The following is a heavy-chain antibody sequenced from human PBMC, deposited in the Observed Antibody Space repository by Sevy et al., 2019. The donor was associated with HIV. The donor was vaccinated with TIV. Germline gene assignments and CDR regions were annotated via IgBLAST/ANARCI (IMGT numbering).Heavy chain of an antibody. V-gene: IGHV3-48*01. J-gene: IGHJ6*02. CDR2: ISSGIGHI. D-gene: IGHD5-12*01. CDR1: GFSFSNYN. Sequence: GGSLRLSCAASGFSFSNYNMNWVRQAPGKGLEWVSYISSGIGHIYNADSVKGRFTISRDNAKNSLYLQMNSLRAEDTAVYYCAREGGYTDQGMDVWGQGTTVTVSS. CDR3: AREGGYTDQGMDV.